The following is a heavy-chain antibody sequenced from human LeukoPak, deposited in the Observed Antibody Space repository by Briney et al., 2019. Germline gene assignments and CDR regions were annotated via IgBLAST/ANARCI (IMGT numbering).Heavy chain of an antibody. CDR1: GFTFSDYY. CDR3: ARHDTAMATDYGMDV. J-gene: IGHJ6*02. Sequence: SGGYLRLSCAASGFTFSDYYMSWIRQAPGKGLEWVSYISSRGSTIYYADSVKGRFTISRDNAKNSLYLQMNSLRAEDTAVYYCARHDTAMATDYGMDVWGQGTTVTVSS. V-gene: IGHV3-11*01. D-gene: IGHD5-18*01. CDR2: ISSRGSTI.